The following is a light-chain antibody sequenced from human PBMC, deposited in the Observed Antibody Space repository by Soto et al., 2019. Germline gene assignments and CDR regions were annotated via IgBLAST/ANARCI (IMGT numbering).Light chain of an antibody. CDR3: LQEYNFPRT. CDR2: AAS. J-gene: IGKJ1*01. Sequence: AIQMTQSPSSLSASVGDRVTITCRASQAIRTTVSWYQQKPGRAPKLLIYAASSLHSGVPSRFSGSVSDTVFTLTISSLQPEDFATYYCLQEYNFPRTFGQGTKVEIK. CDR1: QAIRTT. V-gene: IGKV1-6*01.